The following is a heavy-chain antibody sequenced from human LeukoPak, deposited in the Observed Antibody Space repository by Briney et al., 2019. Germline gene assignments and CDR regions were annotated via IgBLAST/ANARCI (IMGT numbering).Heavy chain of an antibody. CDR3: ARGGTYCSSTSCSFFDY. CDR2: FDPEDGET. D-gene: IGHD2-2*01. Sequence: GASVKVSCKVSGYTLTELSMHWVRQAPGKGLEWMGGFDPEDGETIYAQKFQGRVTMTEDTSTDTAYMELSSLRSEDTAVYYCARGGTYCSSTSCSFFDYWGQGTLVTVSS. CDR1: GYTLTELS. J-gene: IGHJ4*02. V-gene: IGHV1-24*01.